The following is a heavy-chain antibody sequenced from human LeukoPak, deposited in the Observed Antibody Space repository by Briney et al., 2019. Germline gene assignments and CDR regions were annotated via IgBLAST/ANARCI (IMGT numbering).Heavy chain of an antibody. CDR3: AREAVARHTAMAAFDY. CDR2: INSNSGGT. J-gene: IGHJ4*02. CDR1: GYTFTGYY. Sequence: ASVKVSCKASGYTFTGYYMHGVRQAPGQGLEWMGRINSNSGGTNYAQKFQGRVTMTRDTSISTAYMELSRLRSDDTAVYYCAREAVARHTAMAAFDYWGQGTLVTVSS. D-gene: IGHD5-18*01. V-gene: IGHV1-2*06.